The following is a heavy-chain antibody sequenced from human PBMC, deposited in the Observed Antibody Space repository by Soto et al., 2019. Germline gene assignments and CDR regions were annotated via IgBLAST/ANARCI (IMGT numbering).Heavy chain of an antibody. J-gene: IGHJ4*02. D-gene: IGHD3-22*01. Sequence: GGSLRLSCAASGFSFSSYAMHWVRQAPGKGLEWVAVISYDGSNKYYADSVKGRFTISRDNSKNTLYLQMNSLRAEDTAVYYCARDGKHYYDSSGYYYGFDYWGQGTLVTVSS. V-gene: IGHV3-30-3*01. CDR3: ARDGKHYYDSSGYYYGFDY. CDR2: ISYDGSNK. CDR1: GFSFSSYA.